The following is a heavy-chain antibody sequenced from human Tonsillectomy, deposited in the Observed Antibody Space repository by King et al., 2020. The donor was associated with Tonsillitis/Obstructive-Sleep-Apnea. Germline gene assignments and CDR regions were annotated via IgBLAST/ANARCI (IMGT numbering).Heavy chain of an antibody. Sequence: QFTLKESGPTLVKPTQTLTLTCTFSGFSLSTGGVGVGWIRQLPGKALELLALIYWGDVKRYRPSLRSWLTVTKDTSKNQVVLTMTNMDPVDTATYYCAHSRGHYAYIWGSYRFDYWGQGTLVTVSS. CDR1: GFSLSTGGVG. CDR3: AHSRGHYAYIWGSYRFDY. CDR2: IYWGDVK. V-gene: IGHV2-5*02. D-gene: IGHD3-16*02. J-gene: IGHJ4*02.